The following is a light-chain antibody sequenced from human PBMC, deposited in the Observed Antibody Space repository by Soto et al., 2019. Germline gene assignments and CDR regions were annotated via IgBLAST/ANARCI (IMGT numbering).Light chain of an antibody. Sequence: QSALTQPASMSGSPGQSITISCTGTSSDVGGYNYVSWYQQDPGKAPKLMIYEVSHRPSGVSNRFSGSKSGNTASLTISGLQAEDEADYFCSSYTSSTTLVFGGGTKVTVL. CDR1: SSDVGGYNY. J-gene: IGLJ2*01. CDR2: EVS. CDR3: SSYTSSTTLV. V-gene: IGLV2-14*01.